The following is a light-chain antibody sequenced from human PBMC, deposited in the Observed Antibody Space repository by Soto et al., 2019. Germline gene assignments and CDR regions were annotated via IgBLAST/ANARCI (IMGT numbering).Light chain of an antibody. CDR3: QQYDTSPTT. V-gene: IGKV3-20*01. J-gene: IGKJ2*01. CDR2: GAS. CDR1: QSVSSTY. Sequence: EIVLTQSPGTLSLPPGERATLSCRASQSVSSTYLAWYQQKPGQAPRLLIYGASSRATGIPDRFSGSGSGTDFTLAISRLEPEDFAVYYCQQYDTSPTTFGQGTKVQIK.